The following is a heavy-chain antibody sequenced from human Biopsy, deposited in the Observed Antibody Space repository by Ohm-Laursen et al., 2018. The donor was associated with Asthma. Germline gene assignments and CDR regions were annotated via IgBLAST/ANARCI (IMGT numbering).Heavy chain of an antibody. D-gene: IGHD5-12*01. J-gene: IGHJ6*02. V-gene: IGHV1-69*13. CDR2: VIPIYGTT. Sequence: SVKVSCKASGDIFSSFGIKWVRLAPGQGLEWMGGVIPIYGTTRTAQKFQGRVTITADESTSTAYLELTSLRFEDTAVYYCARGYSGTDRIVYYYSGMEVWGQGTTVTVSS. CDR3: ARGYSGTDRIVYYYSGMEV. CDR1: GDIFSSFG.